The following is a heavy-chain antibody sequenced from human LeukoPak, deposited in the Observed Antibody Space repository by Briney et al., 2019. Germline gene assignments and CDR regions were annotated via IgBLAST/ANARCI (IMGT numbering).Heavy chain of an antibody. CDR1: GGSFSGYY. Sequence: PSETLSLTCAVYGGSFSGYYWSWIRQPPGKGLEWIGEINHSGSTNYNPSLKSRVTISVDTSKDQFSLKLSSVTAADTAVYYCARGWFGELRYAFDIWGQGTMVTVSS. J-gene: IGHJ3*02. D-gene: IGHD3-10*01. CDR2: INHSGST. V-gene: IGHV4-34*01. CDR3: ARGWFGELRYAFDI.